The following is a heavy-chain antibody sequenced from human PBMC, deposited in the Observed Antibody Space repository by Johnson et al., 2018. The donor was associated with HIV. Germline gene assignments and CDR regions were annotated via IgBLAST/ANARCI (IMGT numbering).Heavy chain of an antibody. Sequence: VQLVESGGGVVQPGRSLRLSCAASGIDFSNSAMHWVRQAPDKGLEWVAVISYDGSKRYYADSVKGRFTISRDNSKNTLYLQMNSLRAEDTAVYYCAKERSFTADAFDIWGQGTMVTVSS. CDR3: AKERSFTADAFDI. CDR2: ISYDGSKR. J-gene: IGHJ3*02. D-gene: IGHD3-10*01. V-gene: IGHV3-30*04. CDR1: GIDFSNSA.